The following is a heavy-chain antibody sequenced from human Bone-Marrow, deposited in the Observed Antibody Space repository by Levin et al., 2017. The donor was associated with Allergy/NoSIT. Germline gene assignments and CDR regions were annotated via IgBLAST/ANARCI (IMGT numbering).Heavy chain of an antibody. CDR3: ARHTRPLPSTHFDF. CDR2: TFYRGTS. J-gene: IGHJ4*02. CDR1: GGSIRIASYY. V-gene: IGHV4-39*01. D-gene: IGHD2-15*01. Sequence: PSETLSLSCIVSGGSIRIASYYWAWIRQPPGKGLEWIGSTFYRGTSSHNPSLKSRVTVSMDTSKNQFSLKLTSVTAADTAIYYCARHTRPLPSTHFDFWGQGALVAVSS.